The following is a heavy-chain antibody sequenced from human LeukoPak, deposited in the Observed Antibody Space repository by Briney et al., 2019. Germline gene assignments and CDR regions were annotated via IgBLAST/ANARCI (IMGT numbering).Heavy chain of an antibody. Sequence: GGSLRLSCAASGFTFSSYAMSWVRQAPGKGLEWVSTISGSGGRTYYASSVKGRFTISRDSPKNTVYLQMNSLRAEDTAIYHCAKDRSCSGESCYSGFDSWGQGTLVTVSS. CDR2: ISGSGGRT. D-gene: IGHD2-15*01. CDR1: GFTFSSYA. CDR3: AKDRSCSGESCYSGFDS. V-gene: IGHV3-23*01. J-gene: IGHJ4*02.